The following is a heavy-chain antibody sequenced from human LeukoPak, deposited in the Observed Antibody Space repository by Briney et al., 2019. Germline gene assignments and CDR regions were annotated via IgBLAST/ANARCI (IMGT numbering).Heavy chain of an antibody. CDR1: GGSISSYY. CDR2: IYTSGST. Sequence: PSETLSLTCTVSGGSISSYYWSWIRQPAGKGLEWIGRIYTSGSTNYNPSLKSRVTMSVDTSKNQFSLKPSSVTAADTAVYYCARDSEGNRGRSFDYWGQGTLVTVSS. D-gene: IGHD3-10*01. V-gene: IGHV4-4*07. J-gene: IGHJ4*02. CDR3: ARDSEGNRGRSFDY.